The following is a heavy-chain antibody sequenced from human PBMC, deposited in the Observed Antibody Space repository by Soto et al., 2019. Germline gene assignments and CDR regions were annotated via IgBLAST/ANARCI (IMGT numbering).Heavy chain of an antibody. CDR1: GGSISSSSYY. D-gene: IGHD4-17*01. V-gene: IGHV4-39*01. CDR2: IYYSGST. Sequence: QLQLQESGPGLVKPSETLSLTCTVSGGSISSSSYYWGWIRQPPGKGLEWIGSIYYSGSTYYNPSHKSRVTISVDTSKNQFSLKLSSVTAADTAVYYCARADYGDHLRYNWCDPWGQGTLVTVSS. J-gene: IGHJ5*02. CDR3: ARADYGDHLRYNWCDP.